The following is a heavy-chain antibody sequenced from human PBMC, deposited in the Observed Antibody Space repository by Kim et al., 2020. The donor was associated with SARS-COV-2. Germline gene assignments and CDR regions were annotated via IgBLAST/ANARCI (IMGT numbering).Heavy chain of an antibody. Sequence: SVKGRFTIPRDNSKNSLYLQLNSLRTEDTALYYCAKDGEMATRVGWYFDLWGRGTLVTVSS. J-gene: IGHJ2*01. CDR3: AKDGEMATRVGWYFDL. V-gene: IGHV3-43*01. D-gene: IGHD5-12*01.